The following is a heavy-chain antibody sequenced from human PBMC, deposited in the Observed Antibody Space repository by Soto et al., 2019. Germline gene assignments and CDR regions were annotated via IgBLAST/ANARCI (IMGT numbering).Heavy chain of an antibody. CDR1: GYTFTGYY. Sequence: ASVKVSCKASGYTFTGYYMHWVRQAPGQGLEWMGWINPNSGGTNYAQKFQGWVTMTRDTSISTAYMELSRLRSDDTAVYYCAKDSHWGIISPTHDHWGQGTQVTVSS. V-gene: IGHV1-2*04. J-gene: IGHJ4*02. D-gene: IGHD3-16*01. CDR2: INPNSGGT. CDR3: AKDSHWGIISPTHDH.